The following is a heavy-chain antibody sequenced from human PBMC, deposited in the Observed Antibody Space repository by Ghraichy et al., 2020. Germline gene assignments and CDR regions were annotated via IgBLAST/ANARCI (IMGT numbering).Heavy chain of an antibody. CDR2: ISSSSSTI. Sequence: GALNISCAASGFTFSSYSMNWVRQAPGKGLEWVSYISSSSSTIYYADSVKGRFTISRDNAKNSLYLQMNSLRDEDTAVYYCARDATIVVVTANGPQVLNWFDPWGQGTLVTVSS. D-gene: IGHD2-21*02. J-gene: IGHJ5*02. CDR1: GFTFSSYS. CDR3: ARDATIVVVTANGPQVLNWFDP. V-gene: IGHV3-48*02.